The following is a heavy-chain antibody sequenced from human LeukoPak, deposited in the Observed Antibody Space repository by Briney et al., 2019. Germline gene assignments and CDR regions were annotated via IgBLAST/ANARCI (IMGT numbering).Heavy chain of an antibody. V-gene: IGHV1-18*01. CDR3: ARRDYRDEPPNWFDP. Sequence: ASVKVSCKASGYTFTSYGISWVRQAPGQGLEWMGWISAYNGNTNYAQNLQGRVTMTTDTSTSTAYMELRSLTSDDTAVYYCARRDYRDEPPNWFDPWGQGTLVTVSS. CDR2: ISAYNGNT. D-gene: IGHD4-11*01. J-gene: IGHJ5*02. CDR1: GYTFTSYG.